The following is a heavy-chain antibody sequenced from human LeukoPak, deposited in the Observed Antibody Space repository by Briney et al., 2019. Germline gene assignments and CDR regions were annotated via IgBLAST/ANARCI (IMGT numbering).Heavy chain of an antibody. CDR1: GFTLGDYA. Sequence: GGSLRLSCTASGFTLGDYAMSWVRQAPGKGLEWVGFIRSKAYGGTTEYAASVKGRFTISRDDSKSIAYLQMNSLKTEDTAVYYCTRYTIAAAGPDYWGQGTLVTVSS. D-gene: IGHD6-13*01. V-gene: IGHV3-49*04. CDR2: IRSKAYGGTT. CDR3: TRYTIAAAGPDY. J-gene: IGHJ4*02.